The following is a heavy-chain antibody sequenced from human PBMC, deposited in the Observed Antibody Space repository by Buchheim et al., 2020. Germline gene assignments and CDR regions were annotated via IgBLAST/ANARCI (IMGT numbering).Heavy chain of an antibody. D-gene: IGHD2-2*02. CDR2: INPSGGST. CDR1: GYTFTSYY. CDR3: ARGRSRGCSSTSCYRGWRYNWFDP. J-gene: IGHJ5*02. Sequence: QVQLVQSGAEVKKPGASVKVSCKASGYTFTSYYMHWVRQAPGQGLEWMGIINPSGGSTSYAQKFQGRVTMTRDTSTSTVYMELSSLRSEDTAVYYCARGRSRGCSSTSCYRGWRYNWFDPWGQGTL. V-gene: IGHV1-46*01.